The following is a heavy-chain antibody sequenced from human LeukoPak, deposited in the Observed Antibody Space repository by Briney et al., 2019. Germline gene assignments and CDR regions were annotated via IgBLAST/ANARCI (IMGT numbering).Heavy chain of an antibody. V-gene: IGHV1-18*01. CDR3: AREFEYSSSSGVDY. D-gene: IGHD6-6*01. J-gene: IGHJ4*02. CDR1: GYTFPSYG. CDR2: ISAYNGNT. Sequence: GPVKVSCKASGYTFPSYGISWVRQAPGQGREWMGWISAYNGNTNYAQKLQGRVTMTTDTSTSTAYMELRSLRSDDTAVYYCAREFEYSSSSGVDYWGQGTLVTVSS.